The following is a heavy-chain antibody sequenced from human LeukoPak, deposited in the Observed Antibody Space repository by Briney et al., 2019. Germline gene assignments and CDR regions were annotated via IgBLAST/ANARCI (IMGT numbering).Heavy chain of an antibody. CDR2: IYYSGST. V-gene: IGHV4-59*01. Sequence: SETLSLTCTVSGGSISSYYWSWIRQPPGKGLAWIGYIYYSGSTNYNPSLKDRVTISVDTSKNQFSLKLSSVTAADTAVYYCARVDSSSWHSVFDYWGQGTLVTVSS. CDR1: GGSISSYY. CDR3: ARVDSSSWHSVFDY. D-gene: IGHD6-13*01. J-gene: IGHJ4*02.